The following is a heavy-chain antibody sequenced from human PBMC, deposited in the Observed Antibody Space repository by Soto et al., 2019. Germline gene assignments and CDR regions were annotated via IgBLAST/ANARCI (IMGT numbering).Heavy chain of an antibody. Sequence: SETLSLTCTVSGGSISSYYWSWIRQPPGKGLEWIGYIYYSGSTNYNPSLKSRVTISVDTSKNQFSLKLSSVTAADTAVYYCASVDCSSTSCNDYYYYYYMDVWGKGTTVTVSS. J-gene: IGHJ6*03. CDR1: GGSISSYY. CDR3: ASVDCSSTSCNDYYYYYYMDV. CDR2: IYYSGST. D-gene: IGHD2-2*01. V-gene: IGHV4-59*08.